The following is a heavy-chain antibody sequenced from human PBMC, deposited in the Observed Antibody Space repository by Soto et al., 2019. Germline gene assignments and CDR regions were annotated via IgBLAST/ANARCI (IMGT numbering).Heavy chain of an antibody. CDR2: IIPIFGTA. D-gene: IGHD3-3*01. CDR3: ARVLTIFGVVTYYYGMDV. Sequence: QVQLVQSGAEVKKPGSSVKVSCKASGGTFSSYAISWVRQAPGQGLEWMGGIIPIFGTANYAQKFQGRVTITADESTSTAYMELSSLRSEDTAVYYCARVLTIFGVVTYYYGMDVWGQGTTATVSS. V-gene: IGHV1-69*01. CDR1: GGTFSSYA. J-gene: IGHJ6*02.